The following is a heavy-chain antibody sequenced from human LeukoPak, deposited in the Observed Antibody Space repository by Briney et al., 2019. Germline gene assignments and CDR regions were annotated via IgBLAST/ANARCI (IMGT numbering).Heavy chain of an antibody. J-gene: IGHJ4*02. Sequence: PSETLSLTCTVWGGSISSYHWSWLRQPPGKGLEWIGYIYYSGSTNYNPSLKSRVTISVDTSKNQSSLKLSSVTAADTAVYYCARRGRWELLDYWGQGTLVTVSS. V-gene: IGHV4-59*08. CDR2: IYYSGST. CDR1: GGSISSYH. CDR3: ARRGRWELLDY. D-gene: IGHD1-26*01.